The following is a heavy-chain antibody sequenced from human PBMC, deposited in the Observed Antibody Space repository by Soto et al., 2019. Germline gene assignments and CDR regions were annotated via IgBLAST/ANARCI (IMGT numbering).Heavy chain of an antibody. CDR2: IYYSGST. CDR3: WVLYYYYGMDV. J-gene: IGHJ6*02. CDR1: VGSISSSSYY. Sequence: SETLSLTGTVSVGSISSSSYYWGWIRQPPGKGLEWIGCIYYSGSTYYNPSLKSRVTISVDTSKNQFSLKLSSVTAADTAVYYCWVLYYYYGMDVWGQGTTVTVSS. D-gene: IGHD3-10*01. V-gene: IGHV4-39*01.